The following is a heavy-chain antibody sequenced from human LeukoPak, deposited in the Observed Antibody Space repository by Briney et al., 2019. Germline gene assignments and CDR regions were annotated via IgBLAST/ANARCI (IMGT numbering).Heavy chain of an antibody. D-gene: IGHD5-18*01. CDR3: TTEGFTYGHHSFDS. Sequence: GGSLRLSCAASGFILGNAWMSWVRQAPGKGLEWVAHIKRNFEGATQHYAASVNGRFTISKDESKNIVFLQMSSLRTEDTAVYFCTTEGFTYGHHSFDSWGQGTLVTASS. V-gene: IGHV3-15*06. CDR2: IKRNFEGATQ. J-gene: IGHJ4*02. CDR1: GFILGNAW.